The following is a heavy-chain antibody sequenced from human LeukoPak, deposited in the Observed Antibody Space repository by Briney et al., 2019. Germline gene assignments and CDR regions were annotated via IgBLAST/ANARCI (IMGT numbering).Heavy chain of an antibody. CDR2: ITSST. Sequence: GGSLSLACEASGFTFSTYTMSWVRQAPGKGLEWLSCITSSTYYADTVKGRFTISRDNAKNSLYLQMNSLRAEDTAVYYCARARYFGSGTYHDDWGQGTLVTVSS. V-gene: IGHV3-48*01. D-gene: IGHD3-10*01. CDR3: ARARYFGSGTYHDD. CDR1: GFTFSTYT. J-gene: IGHJ4*02.